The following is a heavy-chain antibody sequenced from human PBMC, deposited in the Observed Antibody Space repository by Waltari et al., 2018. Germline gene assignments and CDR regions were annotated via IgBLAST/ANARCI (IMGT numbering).Heavy chain of an antibody. V-gene: IGHV1-2*02. Sequence: QVQLVQSGAEVKKPGASVKVSCKASGYTFTDYYMHWVRQAPGQGLEWMGCINPNSGGTHYAQKFQDRVTMTRDTSISTAYMELSRLRSDDTAVYYCARDRIGGAAAGTEYFQHWGQGTLITVSS. CDR2: INPNSGGT. J-gene: IGHJ1*01. D-gene: IGHD6-13*01. CDR3: ARDRIGGAAAGTEYFQH. CDR1: GYTFTDYY.